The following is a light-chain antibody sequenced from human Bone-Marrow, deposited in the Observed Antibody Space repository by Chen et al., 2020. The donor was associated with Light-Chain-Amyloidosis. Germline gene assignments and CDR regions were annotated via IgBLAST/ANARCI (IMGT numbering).Light chain of an antibody. CDR3: QSADSSGTYEVI. CDR1: DLPTKY. V-gene: IGLV3-25*03. CDR2: RDT. Sequence: SYELTQPPSVSVSPGQTARITCSGEDLPTKYAYWFQQKPGQAPVLVIHRDTERPSGMSERFSGSSSGTTATLTSSGVQAEDEADYHCQSADSSGTYEVIFGGGTKLTVL. J-gene: IGLJ2*01.